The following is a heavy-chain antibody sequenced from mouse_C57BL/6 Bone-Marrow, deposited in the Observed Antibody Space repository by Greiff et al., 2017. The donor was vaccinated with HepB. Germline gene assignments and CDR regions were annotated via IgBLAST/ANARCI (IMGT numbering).Heavy chain of an antibody. Sequence: EGKRKQEGEERGRRGEEGKGEGTAEGGNRKEDERKGGKKRPEQGLEWIGWIDPENGDTEYASKFQGKATITADTSSNTAYLQLSSLTSEDTAVYYCTTGLPYYFDYWGQGTTLTVSS. D-gene: IGHD3-1*01. CDR3: TTGLPYYFDY. J-gene: IGHJ2*01. CDR1: GGNRKEDE. CDR2: IDPENGDT. V-gene: IGHV14-4*01.